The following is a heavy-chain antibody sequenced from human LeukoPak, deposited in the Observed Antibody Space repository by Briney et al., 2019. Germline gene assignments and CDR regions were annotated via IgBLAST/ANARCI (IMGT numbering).Heavy chain of an antibody. J-gene: IGHJ4*02. CDR1: GFTFSTYR. D-gene: IGHD5-24*01. V-gene: IGHV3-48*02. CDR3: ARQDGYYLDY. Sequence: TGGSLRLSCAASGFTFSTYRMNWVRQAPGKGLEWVSYISSSSNTIYYADSVKGRFTISRDNAKNSLYLQINSLRDEDTAVYYCARQDGYYLDYWGQGTLVTVSS. CDR2: ISSSSNTI.